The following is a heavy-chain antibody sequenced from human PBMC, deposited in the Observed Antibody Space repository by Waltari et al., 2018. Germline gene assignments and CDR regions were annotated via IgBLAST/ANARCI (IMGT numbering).Heavy chain of an antibody. D-gene: IGHD2-8*01. CDR1: GFTIGDYA. J-gene: IGHJ3*02. CDR2: IRSKAYCGTT. CDR3: TRDRPLNIVLMVYHDAFDI. V-gene: IGHV3-49*03. Sequence: EVQLVESGGGLVQPGWSLRLSCTASGFTIGDYAMSWFRQAPGKGRGWVGFIRSKAYCGTTEYAASVKGRFTISRDDSKSIAYLQMNSLKTEDTAVYYCTRDRPLNIVLMVYHDAFDIWGQGTMVTVSS.